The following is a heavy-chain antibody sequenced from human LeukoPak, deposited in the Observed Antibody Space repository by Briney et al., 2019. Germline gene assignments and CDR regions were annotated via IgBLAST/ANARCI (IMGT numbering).Heavy chain of an antibody. CDR2: IYHSGST. D-gene: IGHD2-21*01. CDR3: AATVGAYCGGDCYSEASFDY. V-gene: IGHV4-30-2*01. Sequence: SETLSLTCTVSGGSISSGGYYWSWIRQPPGKGLEWIGYIYHSGSTYYNPSLKSRVTISVDRSKNQFSLKLSSVTAADTAVYYCAATVGAYCGGDCYSEASFDYWGQGTLVTVSS. J-gene: IGHJ4*02. CDR1: GGSISSGGYY.